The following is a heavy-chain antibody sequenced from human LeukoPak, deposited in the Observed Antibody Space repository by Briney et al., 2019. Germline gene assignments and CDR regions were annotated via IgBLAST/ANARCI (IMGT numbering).Heavy chain of an antibody. CDR3: ARGRYCGGDCYSKRFDP. V-gene: IGHV4-61*01. Sequence: TSETLSLTCTVSGGSFSSGSYYWSWIRQPPGKGLEWIGYIYYSGSTNYNPSLKSRVTISVDTSKNQFSLKLSSVTAADTAVYYCARGRYCGGDCYSKRFDPWGQGTLVTVSS. J-gene: IGHJ5*02. CDR1: GGSFSSGSYY. CDR2: IYYSGST. D-gene: IGHD2-21*02.